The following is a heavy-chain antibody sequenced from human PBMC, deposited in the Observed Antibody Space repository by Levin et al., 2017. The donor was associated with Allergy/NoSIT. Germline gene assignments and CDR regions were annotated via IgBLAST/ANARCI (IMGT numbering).Heavy chain of an antibody. Sequence: GESLKISCKASGYTFTGYYMHWVRQAPGQGLEWMGRINPNSGGTNYAQKFQGRVTMTRDTSISTAYMELSRLRSDDTAVYYCARDRPGTFSMDVWGKGTTVTVSS. V-gene: IGHV1-2*06. D-gene: IGHD3-16*01. J-gene: IGHJ6*03. CDR2: INPNSGGT. CDR1: GYTFTGYY. CDR3: ARDRPGTFSMDV.